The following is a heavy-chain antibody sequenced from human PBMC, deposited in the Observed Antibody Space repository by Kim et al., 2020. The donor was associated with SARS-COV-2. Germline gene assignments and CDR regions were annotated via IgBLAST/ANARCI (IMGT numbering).Heavy chain of an antibody. Sequence: ASVKVSCKVSGDTFNDHFIHWVRQTPGQGLEWMGWITPDSGGTNYAQKFQGRVAMARDTSINTAYMELSRLTYDDTAVYFCARGLGHCSGGGCESWGQGTLVTVSS. D-gene: IGHD2-15*01. V-gene: IGHV1-2*02. CDR2: ITPDSGGT. CDR1: GDTFNDHF. CDR3: ARGLGHCSGGGCES. J-gene: IGHJ5*02.